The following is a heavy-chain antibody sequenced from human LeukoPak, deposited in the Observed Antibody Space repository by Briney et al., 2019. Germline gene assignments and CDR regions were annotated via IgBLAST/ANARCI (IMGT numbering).Heavy chain of an antibody. CDR2: IRSKAYAETT. V-gene: IGHV3-49*04. D-gene: IGHD2-2*01. J-gene: IGHJ3*01. Sequence: GGSLRLSCTTSGFSFRDYALSWVRQAPGKGLEWVGFIRSKAYAETTEYAASVKGRFTISKDDSKTIAYLQMNSLKTEDTAVYYCARGGDFGVPAPLGIDAFDFWGQGTMVTVSS. CDR3: ARGGDFGVPAPLGIDAFDF. CDR1: GFSFRDYA.